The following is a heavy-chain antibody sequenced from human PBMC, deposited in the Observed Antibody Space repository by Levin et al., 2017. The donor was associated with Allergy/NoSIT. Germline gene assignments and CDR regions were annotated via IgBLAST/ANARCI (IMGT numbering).Heavy chain of an antibody. V-gene: IGHV3-7*01. J-gene: IGHJ4*02. CDR3: ARDGGDVNNWYTWNY. CDR2: IKKDGSET. D-gene: IGHD5-24*01. Sequence: GGSLRLSCAASGFTFSTYWMSWVRQAPGKGLEWVGNIKKDGSETSYVDSVRGRFTISRDNGKNSLNLQMNNLRVEDTGVYYCARDGGDVNNWYTWNYWGQGTLVSVSP. CDR1: GFTFSTYW.